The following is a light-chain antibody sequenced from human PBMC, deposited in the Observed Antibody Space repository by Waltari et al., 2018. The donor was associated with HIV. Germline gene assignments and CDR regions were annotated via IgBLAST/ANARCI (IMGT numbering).Light chain of an antibody. J-gene: IGLJ3*02. Sequence: SYVLAQPPSVSVAPGQTARITCGGDTLGRNSVHWYQQKPGQAPLLVVYDDSDRPSGIPERFSGSNSGNTATLTISRVEAGDEADYYCQVWDSSSDDWVFGGGTKVTVL. CDR1: TLGRNS. CDR3: QVWDSSSDDWV. CDR2: DDS. V-gene: IGLV3-21*02.